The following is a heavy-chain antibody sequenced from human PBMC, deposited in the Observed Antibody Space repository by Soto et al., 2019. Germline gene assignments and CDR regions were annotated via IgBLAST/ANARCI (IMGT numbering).Heavy chain of an antibody. CDR2: IYVTGAV. Sequence: PLETRSPTCRVSGASLNSGNYYRSWIRQVPGKGLEWIGHIYVTGAVDYNPSLRDRITISQDTSERQFSLNLRLVTAADTAVYYCARLRIATNNYKWFDPWGQGTLVTVSS. CDR3: ARLRIATNNYKWFDP. D-gene: IGHD2-21*01. J-gene: IGHJ5*02. V-gene: IGHV4-31*03. CDR1: GASLNSGNYY.